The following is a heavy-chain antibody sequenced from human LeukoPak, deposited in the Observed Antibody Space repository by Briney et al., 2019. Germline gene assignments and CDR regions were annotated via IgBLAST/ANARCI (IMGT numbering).Heavy chain of an antibody. Sequence: GGSLRLSCAASGFTFSNAWMSWVRQAPGKGLEWVGRIKSKTDGGTTDYAAPVKGRFTISRDDSKNTLYLQMNSLKTEDTAVYYCTREVWYYYDLGVFDYWGQGTLVTVSS. CDR1: GFTFSNAW. J-gene: IGHJ4*02. CDR2: IKSKTDGGTT. V-gene: IGHV3-15*01. D-gene: IGHD3-22*01. CDR3: TREVWYYYDLGVFDY.